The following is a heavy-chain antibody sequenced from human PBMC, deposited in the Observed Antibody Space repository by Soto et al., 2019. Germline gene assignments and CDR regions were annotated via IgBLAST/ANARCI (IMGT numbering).Heavy chain of an antibody. D-gene: IGHD2-2*01. CDR1: GGSISSGDYY. J-gene: IGHJ6*02. V-gene: IGHV4-30-4*01. CDR2: IYYSGST. CDR3: ARDGLSTRPYYYYGMDV. Sequence: ASETLSLTCTVSGGSISSGDYYWSWIRQPPGKGLEWIGYIYYSGSTYYNPSLKSRVTISVDTSKNQFSLKLSSVTAAYTAVYYCARDGLSTRPYYYYGMDVWGQGTTVTVSS.